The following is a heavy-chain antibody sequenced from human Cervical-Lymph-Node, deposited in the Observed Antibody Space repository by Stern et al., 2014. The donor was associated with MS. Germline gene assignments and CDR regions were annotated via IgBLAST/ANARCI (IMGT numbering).Heavy chain of an antibody. J-gene: IGHJ6*02. CDR2: MNPSSGHT. V-gene: IGHV1-8*01. Sequence: QVQLVQSGAEVKKPGASVKVSCKASGYTFISDEINWVRQAPGQGLEWVGWMNPSSGHTGYAQKFQGRVSMTRDTSISTAYMELSSLTSEDTALYFCARVRIAAAVTYGMDVWGQGTTVIVSS. CDR1: GYTFISDE. D-gene: IGHD6-13*01. CDR3: ARVRIAAAVTYGMDV.